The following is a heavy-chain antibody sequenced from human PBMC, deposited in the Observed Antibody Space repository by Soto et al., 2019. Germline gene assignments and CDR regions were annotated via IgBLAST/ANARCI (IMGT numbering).Heavy chain of an antibody. CDR3: ARHVDSSSWYYFDY. V-gene: IGHV4-39*01. Sequence: SETLSLTCTVSGGSISSSSYYWGWIRQPPGKGLEWIGSIYYSGSTYYNPSLKSRVTISVDTPKNQFSLKLSSVTAADTAVYYCARHVDSSSWYYFDYWGQGTLVTVSS. CDR2: IYYSGST. CDR1: GGSISSSSYY. J-gene: IGHJ4*02. D-gene: IGHD6-13*01.